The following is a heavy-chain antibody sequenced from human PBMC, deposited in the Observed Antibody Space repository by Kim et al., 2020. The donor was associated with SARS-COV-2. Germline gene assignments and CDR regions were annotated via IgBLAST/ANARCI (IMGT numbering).Heavy chain of an antibody. Sequence: SVKVSCKASGGTFSSYAISWVRQAPGQGLEWMGRIIPILGIANYAQKFQGRVTITADKSTSTAYMELSSLRSEDTAVYYCARPYCSGGSCYLVYAFDIWGQGTMVTVSS. CDR1: GGTFSSYA. J-gene: IGHJ3*02. D-gene: IGHD2-15*01. CDR2: IIPILGIA. V-gene: IGHV1-69*04. CDR3: ARPYCSGGSCYLVYAFDI.